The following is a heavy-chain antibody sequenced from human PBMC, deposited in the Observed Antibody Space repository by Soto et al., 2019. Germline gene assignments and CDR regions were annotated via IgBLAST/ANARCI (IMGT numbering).Heavy chain of an antibody. J-gene: IGHJ3*02. CDR2: INSDGSST. CDR3: ARVAKIRGASRSTTPSDAFDI. CDR1: GFTFSSYW. V-gene: IGHV3-74*01. Sequence: GGSLRLSCAASGFTFSSYWMHWVRQAPGKGLVWVSRINSDGSSTSYADSVKGRFTIARDNAKNTLYLQMNSLRAEDTAVYYCARVAKIRGASRSTTPSDAFDIWGQGTMVTVS. D-gene: IGHD3-10*01.